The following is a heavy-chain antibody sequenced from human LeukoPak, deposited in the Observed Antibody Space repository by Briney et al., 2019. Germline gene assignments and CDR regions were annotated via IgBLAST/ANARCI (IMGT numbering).Heavy chain of an antibody. J-gene: IGHJ3*02. CDR2: IYSGGST. V-gene: IGHV3-66*01. Sequence: GGSLRLSCAASGFTVSSNYMSWVRQAPGKGLEWVSVIYSGGSTYYADSVKGRFTISRDNSKNTLYLQMNSLRAEDTAVYYCARVAYYYDSSGYYFDAFDIWGQGTMVTVSS. CDR1: GFTVSSNY. D-gene: IGHD3-22*01. CDR3: ARVAYYYDSSGYYFDAFDI.